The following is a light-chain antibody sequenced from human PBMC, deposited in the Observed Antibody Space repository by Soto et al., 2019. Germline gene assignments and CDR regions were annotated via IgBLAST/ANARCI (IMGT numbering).Light chain of an antibody. J-gene: IGKJ1*01. CDR1: QSVTNNY. Sequence: EIVLTQSPGTLSLSPGERATLSCRASQSVTNNYLAWYQQKPGQAPRLLIDDASHRATGIPDRFSGSGSGTEFTLTINRLEPEDFAVYYCQQCATAPLTFGQGTRVETK. CDR2: DAS. CDR3: QQCATAPLT. V-gene: IGKV3-20*01.